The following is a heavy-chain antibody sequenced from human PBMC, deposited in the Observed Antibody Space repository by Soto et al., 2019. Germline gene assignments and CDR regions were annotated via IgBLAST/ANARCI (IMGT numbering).Heavy chain of an antibody. CDR3: ARVRRIAAADSGGDY. CDR1: GNTFTGYY. J-gene: IGHJ4*02. V-gene: IGHV1-2*02. D-gene: IGHD6-13*01. CDR2: INPNSGGT. Sequence: QVQLVQSGAEVKKPGASVKVSCKASGNTFTGYYMHWVRQAPGQGLEWMGWINPNSGGTNYAQKFQGRVTMTRDTSISPADMELRRLRSDDTAVYYCARVRRIAAADSGGDYWGQGTLVTVSS.